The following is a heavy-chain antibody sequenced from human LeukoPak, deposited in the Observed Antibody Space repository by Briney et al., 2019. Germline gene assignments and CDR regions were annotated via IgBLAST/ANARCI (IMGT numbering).Heavy chain of an antibody. CDR2: ISSSGSTI. V-gene: IGHV3-48*03. CDR1: GFTFSSYE. CDR3: AKDLESGYEDVDY. Sequence: GSLRLSCAASGFTFSSYEMNWVRQAPGKGLEWVSYISSSGSTIYYADSVKGRFTISRDNSKNTLYLQMNSLRAEDTAVYYCAKDLESGYEDVDYWGQGTLVTVSS. J-gene: IGHJ4*02. D-gene: IGHD5-12*01.